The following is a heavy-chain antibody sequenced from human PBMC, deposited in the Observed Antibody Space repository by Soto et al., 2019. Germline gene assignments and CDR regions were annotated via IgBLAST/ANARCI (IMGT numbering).Heavy chain of an antibody. CDR3: ATEFRETGVYYFGC. Sequence: QVQLVESGGGVVQPGRSMRLSCAASGFSFSKYGMHWVRQAPGKGLEWVAEISDDGSKKYYGDSVKGRFTISRDTSKNPLYLVTDSLRPDVTAMYYCATEFRETGVYYFGCWRHGALVTISS. CDR2: ISDDGSKK. J-gene: IGHJ4*01. CDR1: GFSFSKYG. D-gene: IGHD1-26*01. V-gene: IGHV3-30*03.